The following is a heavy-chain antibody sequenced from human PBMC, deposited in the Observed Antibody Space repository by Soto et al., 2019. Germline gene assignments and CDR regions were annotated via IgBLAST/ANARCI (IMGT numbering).Heavy chain of an antibody. J-gene: IGHJ3*02. Sequence: PSETLSLTCAVSGGSISSGGYSWSWIRQPPGKGLEWIGYIYHSGSTCYNPSLKSRVTILVDRSKNQFSLKLSFVTAADTAVFYCARGGGYGGNSDDFDIWGQGTMVTVSS. V-gene: IGHV4-30-2*01. CDR2: IYHSGST. CDR1: GGSISSGGYS. CDR3: ARGGGYGGNSDDFDI. D-gene: IGHD4-17*01.